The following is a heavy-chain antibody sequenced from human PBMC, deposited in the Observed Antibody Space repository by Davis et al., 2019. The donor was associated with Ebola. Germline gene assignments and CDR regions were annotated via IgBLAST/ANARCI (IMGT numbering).Heavy chain of an antibody. J-gene: IGHJ4*02. Sequence: LRLSCAVSGGSISSGGYSWSWIRQPPGKGLEWIGYIYHSGSTYYNPSLKSRVTISVDRSKNQFSLKLSSVTAADTAVYYCARASGWYPPDYWGQGTLVTVSS. V-gene: IGHV4-30-2*01. CDR3: ARASGWYPPDY. CDR2: IYHSGST. D-gene: IGHD6-19*01. CDR1: GGSISSGGYS.